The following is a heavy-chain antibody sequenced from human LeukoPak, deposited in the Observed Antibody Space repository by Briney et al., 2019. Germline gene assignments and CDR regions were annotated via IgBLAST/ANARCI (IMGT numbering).Heavy chain of an antibody. J-gene: IGHJ4*02. CDR1: GFTFISYA. D-gene: IGHD3-10*01. CDR3: VMVRGVIAYLRGFDY. CDR2: ISGSGGST. V-gene: IGHV3-23*01. Sequence: GGSLRLSCAASGFTFISYAMSWVRQAPGKGLEWVSAISGSGGSTYYADSVKGRFTISRDNSKNTLYLQMNSLRAEDTAVYYCVMVRGVIAYLRGFDYWGQGTLVTVSS.